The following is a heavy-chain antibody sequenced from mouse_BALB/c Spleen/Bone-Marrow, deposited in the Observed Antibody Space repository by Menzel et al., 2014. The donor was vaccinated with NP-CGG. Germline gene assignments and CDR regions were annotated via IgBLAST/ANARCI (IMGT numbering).Heavy chain of an antibody. D-gene: IGHD3-3*01. CDR2: IHPGSGGT. CDR1: GYTFTDYE. CDR3: TRGWDAMDY. V-gene: IGHV1-15*01. J-gene: IGHJ4*01. Sequence: VHLVESGAELVRPGASVKLSCKALGYTFTDYEIHWVKQTPEHGLEWIGAIHPGSGGTAYNQKFKGKATLTVDKSSNTAHMELSSLTSEDSAVYYCTRGWDAMDYWGQRTSVTVSS.